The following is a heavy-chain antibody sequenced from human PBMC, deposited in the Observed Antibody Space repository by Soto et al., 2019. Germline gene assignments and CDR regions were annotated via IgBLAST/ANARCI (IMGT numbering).Heavy chain of an antibody. CDR2: IYYSGST. CDR3: ARDSAIGFDY. D-gene: IGHD2-21*01. V-gene: IGHV4-59*01. Sequence: SETLSLTCTVSGGSISSYYWSWIRQPPGKGLEWIGYIYYSGSTNYNPSLKSRVTISVDTSKNQFSLKLSSVTAADTAVYYCARDSAIGFDYWGQGTLVTVSS. CDR1: GGSISSYY. J-gene: IGHJ4*02.